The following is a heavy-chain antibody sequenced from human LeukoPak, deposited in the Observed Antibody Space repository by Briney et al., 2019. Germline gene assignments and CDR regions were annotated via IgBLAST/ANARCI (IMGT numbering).Heavy chain of an antibody. CDR2: IYHSGST. D-gene: IGHD3-10*01. Sequence: SETLSLTCTVSGGSISSYYWSWIRQPPGKGLEWIGYIYHSGSTYYNPSLKSRVTISVDRSKNQFSLKLSSVTAADTAVYYCARAGLLWFGEKLNWFDPWGQGTLVTVSS. J-gene: IGHJ5*02. CDR1: GGSISSYY. CDR3: ARAGLLWFGEKLNWFDP. V-gene: IGHV4-59*12.